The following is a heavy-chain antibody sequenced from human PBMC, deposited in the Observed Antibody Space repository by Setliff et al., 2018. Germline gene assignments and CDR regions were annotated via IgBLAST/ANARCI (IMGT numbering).Heavy chain of an antibody. CDR1: GGTFSDYY. J-gene: IGHJ4*02. CDR2: INHRGST. Sequence: PSETLSLTCAAYGGTFSDYYWTWIRQPPGKGLEWVGEINHRGSTNYNPSPKSRVTISVDTSKDQFSLKLISMTAADTAVYYCARGRNVVARLLDSWGQGTLVTVSS. D-gene: IGHD6-6*01. CDR3: ARGRNVVARLLDS. V-gene: IGHV4-34*01.